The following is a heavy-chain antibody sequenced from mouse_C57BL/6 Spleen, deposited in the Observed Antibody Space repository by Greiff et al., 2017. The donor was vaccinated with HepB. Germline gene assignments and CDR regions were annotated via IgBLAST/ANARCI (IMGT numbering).Heavy chain of an antibody. CDR2: IYPSSGST. D-gene: IGHD2-1*01. CDR1: GYTFTSYW. V-gene: IGHV1-55*01. CDR3: ASQRGNYWFAY. Sequence: QVQLQQSGAELVKPGASVKMSCKASGYTFTSYWIHWVKQRPGKGLEWIGDIYPSSGSTNYNEKFKSKATLTVDTSSSTAYMQLSSLTSEDSAVYYCASQRGNYWFAYWGQGTLVTVSA. J-gene: IGHJ3*01.